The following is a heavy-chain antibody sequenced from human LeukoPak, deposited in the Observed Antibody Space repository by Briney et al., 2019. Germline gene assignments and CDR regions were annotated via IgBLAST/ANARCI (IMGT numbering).Heavy chain of an antibody. CDR2: ISYDGSNK. V-gene: IGHV3-30*18. CDR1: GFTFSSYG. Sequence: GGSLRLSCAASGFTFSSYGMHWVRQAPGKGLEWVAVISYDGSNKYYADSVKGRFTISRDNSKNTLYLQMNSLRAEDTAVYYCAKLTSRNGDSFDYWGQGTLVTVSS. D-gene: IGHD4-17*01. CDR3: AKLTSRNGDSFDY. J-gene: IGHJ4*02.